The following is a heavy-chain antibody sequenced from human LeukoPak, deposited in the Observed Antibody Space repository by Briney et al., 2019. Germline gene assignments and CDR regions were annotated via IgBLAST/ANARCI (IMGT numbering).Heavy chain of an antibody. V-gene: IGHV1-2*06. CDR1: GYTFTGYY. D-gene: IGHD3-22*01. J-gene: IGHJ4*02. Sequence: ASVKVSCTASGYTFTGYYMHWVRQAPGQGLEWMGRINPNSGGTNYAQKFQGRVTMTRDTSISTAYMELSRLRSDDTAVYYCARYKYDSSGHYQYYFDYWGQGTLVTVSS. CDR3: ARYKYDSSGHYQYYFDY. CDR2: INPNSGGT.